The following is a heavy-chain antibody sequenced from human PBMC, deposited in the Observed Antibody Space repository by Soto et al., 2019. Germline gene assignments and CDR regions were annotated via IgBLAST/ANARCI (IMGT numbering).Heavy chain of an antibody. CDR2: IIPIFGTA. Sequence: GASVKVSCKSSGGTFSSYAISCVRQAPGQGLEWMGGIIPIFGTANYAQKFQGRVTITADESTSTAYMELSSLRSEDTAVYYCASPVDDSSGYYAHWGQGTLVTVSS. V-gene: IGHV1-69*13. D-gene: IGHD3-22*01. J-gene: IGHJ4*02. CDR1: GGTFSSYA. CDR3: ASPVDDSSGYYAH.